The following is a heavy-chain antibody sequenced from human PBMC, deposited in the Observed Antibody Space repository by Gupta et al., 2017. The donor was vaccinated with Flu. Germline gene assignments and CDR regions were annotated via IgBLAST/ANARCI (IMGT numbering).Heavy chain of an antibody. D-gene: IGHD7-27*01. CDR2: VNPYSGNS. V-gene: IGHV1-8*01. Sequence: QVQLVQSGAEMKKPRASVQVSCKASGYTFTNNDINWVRQAPGQGLEWMGWVNPYSGNSHYAQKFQGRVTITRSTSINTAYMELSSLRSDDTAVYYCVRGLGYFDSWGQGTLVRVSS. CDR3: VRGLGYFDS. J-gene: IGHJ4*02. CDR1: GYTFTNND.